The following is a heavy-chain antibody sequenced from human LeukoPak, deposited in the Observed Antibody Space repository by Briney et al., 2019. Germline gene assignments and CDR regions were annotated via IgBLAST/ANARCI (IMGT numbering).Heavy chain of an antibody. CDR3: ARVSSSGYGYYYYYMDV. D-gene: IGHD3-22*01. Sequence: SETLSLACTVSGGSISSYYWSWIRQPPGKGLEWIGYIYYSGSTDYNPSLKSRVTMSADTSNNQLSLKLSSVTAADTAVYYCARVSSSGYGYYYYYMDVWGKGTTVTVS. V-gene: IGHV4-59*01. CDR1: GGSISSYY. J-gene: IGHJ6*03. CDR2: IYYSGST.